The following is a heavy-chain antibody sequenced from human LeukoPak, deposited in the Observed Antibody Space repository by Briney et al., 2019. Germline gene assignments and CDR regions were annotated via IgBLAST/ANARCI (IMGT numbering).Heavy chain of an antibody. CDR3: AKSTRWSSEY. D-gene: IGHD2-15*01. V-gene: IGHV3-23*01. CDR2: ISGSGVNR. CDR1: GFTFSSSA. J-gene: IGHJ4*02. Sequence: PGGSLRLSCAASGFTFSSSAMSWVRQAPGKGLEWVSAISGSGVNRYYADSVKGRFTVSRDNTKNTLFLQMNSLRADDTAVYYCAKSTRWSSEYWGQGTLVTVSS.